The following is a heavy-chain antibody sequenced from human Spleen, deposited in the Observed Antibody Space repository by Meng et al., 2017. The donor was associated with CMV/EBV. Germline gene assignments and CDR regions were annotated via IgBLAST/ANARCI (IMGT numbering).Heavy chain of an antibody. CDR3: ASQGYCSGGSCYLYYYYGMDV. V-gene: IGHV3-53*01. CDR2: IYSGGST. CDR1: GFTVSSNY. D-gene: IGHD2-15*01. Sequence: GESLKISCAASGFTVSSNYMSWVRQAPGKGLERVSVIYSGGSTYYADSVKGRFTISRDNSKNTLYLQMNSLRAEDTAVYYCASQGYCSGGSCYLYYYYGMDVWGQGTTVTVSS. J-gene: IGHJ6*02.